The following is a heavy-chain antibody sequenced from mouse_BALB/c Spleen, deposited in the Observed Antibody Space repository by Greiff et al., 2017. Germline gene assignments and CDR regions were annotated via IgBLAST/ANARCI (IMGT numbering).Heavy chain of an antibody. CDR2: IDPANGNT. V-gene: IGHV14-3*02. Sequence: VQLQQSGAELVKPGASVKLSCTASGFNIKDTYMHWVKQRPEQGLEWIGRIDPANGNTKYDPKFQGKATITADTSSNTAYLQLSSLTSEDTAVYYCARNGYYEGYFDVWGAGTTVTVSS. CDR1: GFNIKDTY. CDR3: ARNGYYEGYFDV. D-gene: IGHD2-3*01. J-gene: IGHJ1*01.